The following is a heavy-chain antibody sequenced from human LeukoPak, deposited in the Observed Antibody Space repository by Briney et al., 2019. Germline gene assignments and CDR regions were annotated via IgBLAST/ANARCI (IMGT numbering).Heavy chain of an antibody. CDR2: IQYDGNNE. CDR1: GFTFSSYG. J-gene: IGHJ6*03. V-gene: IGHV3-30*02. Sequence: GGSLRLSCAASGFTFSSYGIHWVRQAPGKGLEWVAFIQYDGNNEYYADSVKGRFTISRDNSKNTLYLQMNSLRAEDTAVYYCAKEPRAGTRVGYYMDVWGKGTTVTSSS. CDR3: AKEPRAGTRVGYYMDV. D-gene: IGHD6-13*01.